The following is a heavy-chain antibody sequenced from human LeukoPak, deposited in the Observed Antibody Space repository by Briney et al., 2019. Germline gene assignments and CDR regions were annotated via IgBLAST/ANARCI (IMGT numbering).Heavy chain of an antibody. CDR2: ISGSGGTT. CDR1: GFTFSDYA. D-gene: IGHD3-3*01. V-gene: IGHV3-23*01. Sequence: PGGSLRLSCAASGFTFSDYAMNWVRQAPGKGLEWVSRISGSGGTTYYADSVKGRFTISRDNSKNTLYLQMNSLRAEDTAVYYCAREPQPYYDFWSGYYSHWGQGTLVTVSS. J-gene: IGHJ4*02. CDR3: AREPQPYYDFWSGYYSH.